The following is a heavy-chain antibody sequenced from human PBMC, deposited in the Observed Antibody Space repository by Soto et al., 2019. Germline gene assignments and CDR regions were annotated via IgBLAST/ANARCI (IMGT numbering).Heavy chain of an antibody. CDR3: ARADCTGAYCYSWPFNYGVDV. V-gene: IGHV3-33*08. D-gene: IGHD2-15*01. J-gene: IGHJ6*02. CDR1: GFTFNTYG. Sequence: GGSQRLTCTTAGFTFNTYGLHWVRQAPGKGLEWVAIIWYDGSNKYYADSVKGRFTISRDNSKNTLYLQMNSLRAEDTALYYCARADCTGAYCYSWPFNYGVDVWGQGTTVTVSS. CDR2: IWYDGSNK.